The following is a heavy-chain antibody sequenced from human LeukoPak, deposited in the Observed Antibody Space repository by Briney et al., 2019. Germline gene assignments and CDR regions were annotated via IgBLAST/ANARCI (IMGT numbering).Heavy chain of an antibody. J-gene: IGHJ2*01. V-gene: IGHV4-59*01. Sequence: SETLSLTCTVSGVSISSYYWSWIRQPPGKGLEWIGYIYYSGSTNYNPSLKSRVTISVDTSKKQFSLKVRSVTAADTAVYYCARRDSPSDLWGRGTLVTVS. CDR2: IYYSGST. D-gene: IGHD3-22*01. CDR3: ARRDSPSDL. CDR1: GVSISSYY.